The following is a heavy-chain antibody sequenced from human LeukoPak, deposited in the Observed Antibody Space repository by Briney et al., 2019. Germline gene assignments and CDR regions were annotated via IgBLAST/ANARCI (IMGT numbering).Heavy chain of an antibody. J-gene: IGHJ2*01. Sequence: GGSLRLSCAASGFTFSRSWMHWVRQVPGKGLVWVSCIIADGSLIHYADSVKGRFTVSRDNAKNSLYLQMNSLRAEDTAVYYCARDANRDGWYFDLWGRGTLVTVSS. CDR1: GFTFSRSW. CDR2: IIADGSLI. D-gene: IGHD1-14*01. CDR3: ARDANRDGWYFDL. V-gene: IGHV3-74*01.